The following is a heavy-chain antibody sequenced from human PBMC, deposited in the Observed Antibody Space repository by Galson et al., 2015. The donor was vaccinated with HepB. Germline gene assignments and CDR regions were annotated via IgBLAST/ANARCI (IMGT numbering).Heavy chain of an antibody. CDR1: GYSFIDYY. V-gene: IGHV1-69-2*01. CDR3: TAGEGANYPLWFDP. Sequence: VKVSCKGSGYSFIDYYIHWVKQAPGKGLEWMGLVDPEDGGTVYADKFQGRVTITADTSTGTAYLELGSLKSDDTATYYCTAGEGANYPLWFDPWGQGTLVPVTS. D-gene: IGHD4/OR15-4a*01. CDR2: VDPEDGGT. J-gene: IGHJ5*02.